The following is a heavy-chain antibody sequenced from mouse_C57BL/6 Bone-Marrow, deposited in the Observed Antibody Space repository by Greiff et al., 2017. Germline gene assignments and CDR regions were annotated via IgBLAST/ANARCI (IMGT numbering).Heavy chain of an antibody. CDR1: GFNIKNTY. CDR2: IDPANGNT. D-gene: IGHD2-1*01. J-gene: IGHJ1*03. V-gene: IGHV14-3*01. CDR3: AHGNYFYWYFAV. Sequence: DVKLQESVAELVRPGASVKLSCTASGFNIKNTYMHWVKQRPEQGLEWIGRIDPANGNTKYAPKFQGKATITADKPSSTAYMQLSSLTSEDSAVYYCAHGNYFYWYFAVWGTGTTVTVSS.